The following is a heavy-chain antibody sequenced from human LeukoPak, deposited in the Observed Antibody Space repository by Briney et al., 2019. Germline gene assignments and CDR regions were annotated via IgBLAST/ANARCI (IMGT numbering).Heavy chain of an antibody. CDR2: ISAYNGNT. D-gene: IGHD1-26*01. J-gene: IGHJ4*02. V-gene: IGHV1-18*01. Sequence: ASVKVSCKASAYTFTSYGISWVRQPPGQGLEWMGWISAYNGNTNYALKLQGRVTMTTDTSTSTAYMELRSLRSDDTAVYYCARDRSSIFDYWGQGTLVTVSS. CDR3: ARDRSSIFDY. CDR1: AYTFTSYG.